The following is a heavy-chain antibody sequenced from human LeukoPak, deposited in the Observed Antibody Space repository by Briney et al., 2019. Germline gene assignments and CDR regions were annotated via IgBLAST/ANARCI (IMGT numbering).Heavy chain of an antibody. V-gene: IGHV1-8*03. CDR3: ARGGYSGSYTDFDY. CDR2: MNPNSGNT. J-gene: IGHJ4*02. D-gene: IGHD1-26*01. CDR1: GYTFTSYD. Sequence: GASVKVSCKASGYTFTSYDTNWVRQATGQGLEWMGWMNPNSGNTGYAQKFQGRVTITRNTSTSKAYMELSSLRSEDMAVYYCARGGYSGSYTDFDYWGQGTLVTVSS.